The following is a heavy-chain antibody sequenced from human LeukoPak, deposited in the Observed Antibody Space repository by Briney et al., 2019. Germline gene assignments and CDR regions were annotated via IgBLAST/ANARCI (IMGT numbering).Heavy chain of an antibody. CDR1: GGSISSYY. CDR2: IYYSGST. V-gene: IGHV4-59*01. J-gene: IGHJ5*02. D-gene: IGHD6-13*01. Sequence: PSETLSLTCTVSGGSISSYYWSWIRQPPGKGLEWIGYIYYSGSTNYNPSLKSRVTIPVDTSKNQFSLKLSSVTAADTAVYYCARSVIAAAGTFDPWGQGTLVTVSS. CDR3: ARSVIAAAGTFDP.